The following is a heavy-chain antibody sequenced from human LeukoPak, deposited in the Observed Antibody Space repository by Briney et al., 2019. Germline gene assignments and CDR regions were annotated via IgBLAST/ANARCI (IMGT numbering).Heavy chain of an antibody. J-gene: IGHJ4*02. CDR3: ARDSYSSSWYHVFDY. Sequence: SQTLSLTCTVSGGSISSGGYYWSWIRQPPGKGLEWIGYISYSGSTNYNPSLKSRVTMSLDTSKNHFSLRLTSVTAADTAVYYCARDSYSSSWYHVFDYWGQGTLVTVSS. CDR1: GGSISSGGYY. D-gene: IGHD6-13*01. CDR2: ISYSGST. V-gene: IGHV4-61*08.